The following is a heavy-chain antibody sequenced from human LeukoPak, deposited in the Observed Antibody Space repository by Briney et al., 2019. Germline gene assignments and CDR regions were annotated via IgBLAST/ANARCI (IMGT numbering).Heavy chain of an antibody. D-gene: IGHD6-19*01. J-gene: IGHJ3*02. CDR2: IKQDGSEK. V-gene: IGHV3-7*01. CDR1: GFTFSSYW. CDR3: AREGPGSADAFDI. Sequence: GGSLRLSCAASGFTFSSYWMSWVRLAPGKGLEWVANIKQDGSEKYYVDSVKGRFTISRDNAKNSLYLQMNSLRAEDTAVYYCAREGPGSADAFDIWGQGTMVTVSS.